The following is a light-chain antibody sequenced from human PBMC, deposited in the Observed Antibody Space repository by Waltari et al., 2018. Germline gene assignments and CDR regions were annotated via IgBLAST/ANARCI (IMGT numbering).Light chain of an antibody. V-gene: IGLV2-14*01. CDR2: EVS. CDR3: SSYTTRRAPGV. Sequence: QSALTQPASVSGSPGQSITISCSGTDSDVGAYDFVSWYQQHPGKAPHLIIYEVSNRPLGVSNRLSSPKSGNTGYLTISGAQAEEEAGYYWSSYTTRRAPGVLGTGTRVTVL. CDR1: DSDVGAYDF. J-gene: IGLJ1*01.